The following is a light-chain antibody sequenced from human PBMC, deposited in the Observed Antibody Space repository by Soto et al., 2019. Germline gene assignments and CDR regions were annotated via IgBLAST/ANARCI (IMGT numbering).Light chain of an antibody. Sequence: EIVLTQSPGTLSLSPGERATLSCRASQSVSSRDLAWHQQKPGQAPRLLIYATSSRAAGIPDRFSGSGSGTDFTRTISRLEPEDFGVYYCQQYDNSPGYTFGQGTKLEIK. V-gene: IGKV3-20*01. J-gene: IGKJ2*01. CDR3: QQYDNSPGYT. CDR2: ATS. CDR1: QSVSSRD.